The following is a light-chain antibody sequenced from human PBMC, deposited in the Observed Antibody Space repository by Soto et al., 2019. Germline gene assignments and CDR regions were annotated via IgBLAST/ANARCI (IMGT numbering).Light chain of an antibody. CDR2: TAS. V-gene: IGKV1-12*01. CDR3: QQASSVPPT. J-gene: IGKJ1*01. Sequence: DIQMTQSPSSVSASVGDRVTITCRASQGISSWLAWYQQKPGKAPELLTYTASSLHSGVPSRFSGSGSGTDFTLTISSLPPEDFATYYCQQASSVPPTFGQGTKVEIK. CDR1: QGISSW.